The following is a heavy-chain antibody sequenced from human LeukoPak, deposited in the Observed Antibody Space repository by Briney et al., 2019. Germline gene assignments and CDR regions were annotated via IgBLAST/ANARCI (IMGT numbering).Heavy chain of an antibody. V-gene: IGHV3-23*01. CDR1: GLTFSYYA. D-gene: IGHD2-2*02. Sequence: GGSLRLSCAASGLTFSYYAMSWVRQAPGRGLEWDSVISDSGGETSYADSGKGRFTISRDNSKNTVYLQMSSLRAEDTAVYYCAKTDCTSSSCYTIDSWGQGTLVTVSS. CDR2: ISDSGGET. J-gene: IGHJ4*02. CDR3: AKTDCTSSSCYTIDS.